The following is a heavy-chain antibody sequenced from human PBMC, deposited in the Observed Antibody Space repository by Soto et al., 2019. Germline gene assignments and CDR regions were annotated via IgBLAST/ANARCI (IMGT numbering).Heavy chain of an antibody. CDR3: ARGGVGPLYTFDWFSYYYYGMDV. CDR1: GFTFSSYA. J-gene: IGHJ6*02. CDR2: ISYDGSNK. D-gene: IGHD3-9*01. V-gene: IGHV3-30-3*01. Sequence: GGSLRLSCAASGFTFSSYAMHWVRQAPGKGLEWVAVISYDGSNKYYADSVKGRFTISRDNSKNTLYLQMNSLRAEDTAVYYCARGGVGPLYTFDWFSYYYYGMDVWGQGTTVTVSS.